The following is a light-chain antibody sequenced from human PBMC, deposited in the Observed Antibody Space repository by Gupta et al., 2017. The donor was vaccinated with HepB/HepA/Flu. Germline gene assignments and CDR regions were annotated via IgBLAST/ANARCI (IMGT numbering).Light chain of an antibody. V-gene: IGKV3-11*01. Sequence: EIVLTQSPVTLSLSPGDTATLSCRSNETISNNLAWYQKKPGQPPRLLIYDASGTATGLPARISGSGSGTDFSLIISRLEAGDFAVYYCQQCSLWPKTFGGGTRVEIK. CDR1: ETISNN. CDR2: DAS. CDR3: QQCSLWPKT. J-gene: IGKJ4*01.